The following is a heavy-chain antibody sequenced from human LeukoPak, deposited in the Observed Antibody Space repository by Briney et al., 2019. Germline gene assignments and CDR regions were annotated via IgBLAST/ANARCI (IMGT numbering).Heavy chain of an antibody. J-gene: IGHJ2*01. CDR2: ISEDGSEK. CDR3: ARGVIAGPAMIPSYWYFDL. D-gene: IGHD3-22*01. V-gene: IGHV3-7*01. CDR1: GFSFSSYW. Sequence: GGSLRLSCAASGFSFSSYWMTWVRQAPGKGLEWMASISEDGSEKYYVDSVRGRFTISRDNAKNSLYLQMTTLRVEDTAVYYCARGVIAGPAMIPSYWYFDLWGRGTLVTVSS.